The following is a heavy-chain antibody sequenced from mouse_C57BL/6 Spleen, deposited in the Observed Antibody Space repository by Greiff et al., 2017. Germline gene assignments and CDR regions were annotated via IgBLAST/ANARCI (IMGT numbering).Heavy chain of an antibody. CDR1: GYAFSSSW. Sequence: VQLKESGPELVKPGASVKISCKASGYAFSSSWMNWVKQRPGKGLEWIGRIYPGDGDTNYNGKFKGKATLTADKSSSTAYMQLSSLTSEDSAVYFCARERLFDYWGQGTTLTVSS. CDR2: IYPGDGDT. V-gene: IGHV1-82*01. CDR3: ARERLFDY. J-gene: IGHJ2*01.